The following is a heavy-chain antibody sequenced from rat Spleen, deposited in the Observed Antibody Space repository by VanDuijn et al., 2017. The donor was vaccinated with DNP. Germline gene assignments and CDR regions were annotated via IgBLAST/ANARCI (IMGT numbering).Heavy chain of an antibody. CDR3: VRWNSGHFDY. CDR2: ITSDGLLT. CDR1: GFTFNNFP. D-gene: IGHD4-3*01. V-gene: IGHV5-22*01. J-gene: IGHJ2*01. Sequence: EVQLVESGGGLVQPGRSMKLSCVASGFTFNNFPMAWVRQAPAKGLEWVATITSDGLLTYFGDSVEGRFTISRDNAKSTLYLQMNSLRSEDMATYYCVRWNSGHFDYWGQGVMVTVSS.